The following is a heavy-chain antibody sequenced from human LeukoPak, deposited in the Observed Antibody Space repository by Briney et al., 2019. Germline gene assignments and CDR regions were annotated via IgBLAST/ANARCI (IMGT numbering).Heavy chain of an antibody. CDR2: ISGSGGNT. Sequence: GGSLRLSCAASGFTFSSYAMSWVRQAPVKGLEWVSGISGSGGNTYYADSVKGRFTIFRDNSKNTLYLQMNSLRAEDTAVYYCAKTLGYCSSTSCVRGGMDVWGKGTTVTVSS. D-gene: IGHD2-2*01. J-gene: IGHJ6*04. CDR3: AKTLGYCSSTSCVRGGMDV. CDR1: GFTFSSYA. V-gene: IGHV3-23*01.